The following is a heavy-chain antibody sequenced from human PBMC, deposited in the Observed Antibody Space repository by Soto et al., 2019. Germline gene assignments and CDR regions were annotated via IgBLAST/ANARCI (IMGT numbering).Heavy chain of an antibody. CDR2: ISYDGRNK. J-gene: IGHJ4*02. CDR3: ARQRAVTTIFYY. V-gene: IGHV3-30*04. D-gene: IGHD4-17*01. Sequence: QVQLVESGGGVVQPGRSLRLSCAASGFPFSNYAMHWVRQAPGKGLEWVAFISYDGRNKYYADSVKGRFTISRDNSKKTLYLQMNNLRAEDTAVYYCARQRAVTTIFYYWGQGTLVTVSS. CDR1: GFPFSNYA.